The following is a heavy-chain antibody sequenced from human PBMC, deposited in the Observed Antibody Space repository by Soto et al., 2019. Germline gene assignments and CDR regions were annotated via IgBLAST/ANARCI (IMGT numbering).Heavy chain of an antibody. V-gene: IGHV3-21*01. CDR1: GFTFSSYS. CDR2: ISSSSSYI. J-gene: IGHJ1*01. D-gene: IGHD6-25*01. CDR3: ARGYSSASGIQH. Sequence: EVQLVESGGGLVKPGGSLRLSCAASGFTFSSYSMNWVRQAPGKGLEWVSSISSSSSYIYYADSVKGRFTISRDNAKNSLYLQMNSLRAEDTALYYCARGYSSASGIQHWGQGTLVSVSS.